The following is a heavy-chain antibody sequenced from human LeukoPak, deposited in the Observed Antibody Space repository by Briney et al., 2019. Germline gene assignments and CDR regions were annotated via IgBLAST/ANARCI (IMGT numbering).Heavy chain of an antibody. CDR3: ARVWTTVTVVDY. V-gene: IGHV1-18*01. Sequence: EASVKVSCKASGYTFTSYSINWVQQAPGQGLEWMGWISAYNGNTNYAQKLQGRVTMTTDTSTSTAYMELRSLRSDDTAVYYCARVWTTVTVVDYWGQGTLVTVSS. CDR1: GYTFTSYS. CDR2: ISAYNGNT. D-gene: IGHD4-11*01. J-gene: IGHJ4*02.